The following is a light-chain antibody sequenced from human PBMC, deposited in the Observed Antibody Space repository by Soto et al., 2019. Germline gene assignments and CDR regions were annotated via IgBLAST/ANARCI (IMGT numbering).Light chain of an antibody. J-gene: IGLJ3*02. Sequence: SYELTQPPSVSVAPGKTASVACGGSNIGSKSVRRYQKKSGQAPVLVMYYDSDRPSGIPERFSGSNSGNTATLTISRVEAGDEADYYCQVWDISSGHVVFGGGTKVTVL. V-gene: IGLV3-21*01. CDR1: NIGSKS. CDR3: QVWDISSGHVV. CDR2: YDS.